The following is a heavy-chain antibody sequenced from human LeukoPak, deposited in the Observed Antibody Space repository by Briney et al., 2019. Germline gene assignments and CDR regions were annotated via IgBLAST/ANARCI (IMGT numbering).Heavy chain of an antibody. J-gene: IGHJ4*02. D-gene: IGHD3-22*01. V-gene: IGHV4-39*01. CDR1: GGSISSSSYY. CDR3: ARLLVGVITTHSGDC. CDR2: IYYSGST. Sequence: SGTLSLTCTVSGGSISSSSYYWGWIRQPPGKGLEWIGSIYYSGSTYYNPSLKSRVTISVDTSKNQFSLKLSSVTAADTAVYYCARLLVGVITTHSGDCWGQGTLVTVSS.